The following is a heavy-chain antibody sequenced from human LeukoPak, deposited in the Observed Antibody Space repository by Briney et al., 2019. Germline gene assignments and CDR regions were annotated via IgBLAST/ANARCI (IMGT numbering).Heavy chain of an antibody. CDR1: GGSISSYY. CDR3: ARSPYQPTIWWYFDL. CDR2: IYYRGST. V-gene: IGHV4-59*01. D-gene: IGHD2-2*01. Sequence: SETLSLTCTVSGGSISSYYWSWIRQPPGKGLEWIGNIYYRGSTNYNPSLKSRVTLSVDTSKNQFSLKVTSVTAADTAVYYCARSPYQPTIWWYFDLWGRGTSVTVSS. J-gene: IGHJ2*01.